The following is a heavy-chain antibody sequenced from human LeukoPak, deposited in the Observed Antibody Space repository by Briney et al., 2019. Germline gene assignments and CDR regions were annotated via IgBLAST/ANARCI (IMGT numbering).Heavy chain of an antibody. J-gene: IGHJ4*02. CDR1: GVTVSSNY. V-gene: IGHV3-53*01. CDR3: ARGPRITSHFDWLWVDY. CDR2: IYSGGST. D-gene: IGHD3-9*01. Sequence: PGGSLRLSCAASGVTVSSNYMSWVRQAPGKGLEWVSVIYSGGSTYYADSVKGRFTISRDNSKNTLYLQMNSLRAEDTAVCYCARGPRITSHFDWLWVDYWGQGTLVTVSS.